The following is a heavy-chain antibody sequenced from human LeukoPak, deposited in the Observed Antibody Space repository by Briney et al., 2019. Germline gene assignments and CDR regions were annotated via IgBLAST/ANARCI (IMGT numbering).Heavy chain of an antibody. D-gene: IGHD1-26*01. V-gene: IGHV1-2*04. CDR2: INPNSGGT. CDR3: ARGIVGATATFDY. CDR1: GYTFTGYY. J-gene: IGHJ4*02. Sequence: ASVKVSCKASGYTFTGYYMHWVRQATGQGLEWMGWINPNSGGTNYAQKFQGWVTMTRDTSISTAYMELSRLRSDDTAVYYCARGIVGATATFDYWGQGTLVTVSS.